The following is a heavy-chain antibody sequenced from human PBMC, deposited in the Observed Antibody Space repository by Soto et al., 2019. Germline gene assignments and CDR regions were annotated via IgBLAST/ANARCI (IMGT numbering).Heavy chain of an antibody. V-gene: IGHV3-23*01. CDR3: AKDKETYYDIWSGYPDF. CDR1: GFTFSSYA. J-gene: IGHJ4*02. Sequence: LRLSCAASGFTFSSYAMSWVRQAPGKGLEWVSAISGSGETTDYADSVKGRFAIPRDNSKNTLYLQMNSLRTEDTAVYYCAKDKETYYDIWSGYPDFWGQGTLVTVSS. CDR2: ISGSGETT. D-gene: IGHD3-3*01.